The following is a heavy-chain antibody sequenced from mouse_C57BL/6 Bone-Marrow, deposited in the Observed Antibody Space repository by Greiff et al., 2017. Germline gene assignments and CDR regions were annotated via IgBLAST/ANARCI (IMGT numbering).Heavy chain of an antibody. D-gene: IGHD1-1*01. Sequence: VQVVESGAELARPGASVKLSCKASGYTFTSYGISWVKQRTGQGLEWIGEIYPRSGNTYYNEKFKGKATLTADKSSSTAYMELRSLTSEDSAVYFCASPYYYGSSSAGFAYWGQGTLVTVSA. J-gene: IGHJ3*01. CDR1: GYTFTSYG. V-gene: IGHV1-81*01. CDR3: ASPYYYGSSSAGFAY. CDR2: IYPRSGNT.